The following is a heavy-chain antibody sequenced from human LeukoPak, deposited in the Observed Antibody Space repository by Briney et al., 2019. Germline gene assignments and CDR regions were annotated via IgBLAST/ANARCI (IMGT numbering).Heavy chain of an antibody. CDR1: GYSFTSYW. D-gene: IGHD1-1*01. V-gene: IGHV5-51*01. CDR2: IYPGDCDT. J-gene: IGHJ4*02. Sequence: GESMKISCKGSGYSFTSYWIGWVRQMPGRGLGWMGIIYPGDCDTRSRPSFRGEVTTSADNSISTACQQWSSLKASDTAMYYCARHMELGRYFDYWGQGPLVTVSS. CDR3: ARHMELGRYFDY.